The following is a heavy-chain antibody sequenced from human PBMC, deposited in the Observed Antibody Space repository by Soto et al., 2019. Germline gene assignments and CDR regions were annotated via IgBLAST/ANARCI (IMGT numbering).Heavy chain of an antibody. CDR3: ARGLNLAYCGGDCYAAFDY. D-gene: IGHD2-21*02. Sequence: QVQLVQSGAEVKKPGSSVKVSCKASGGTFSSYAISWVRQAPGQGLEWMGGIIPIFGTANYAQQFQGRVTITADESTSTAYMELSSLRSEDTAVYYCARGLNLAYCGGDCYAAFDYWGQGTLVTVSS. CDR2: IIPIFGTA. CDR1: GGTFSSYA. V-gene: IGHV1-69*01. J-gene: IGHJ4*02.